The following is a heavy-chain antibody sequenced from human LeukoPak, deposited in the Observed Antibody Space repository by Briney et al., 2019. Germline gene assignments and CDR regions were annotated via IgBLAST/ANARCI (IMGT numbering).Heavy chain of an antibody. V-gene: IGHV1-24*01. CDR1: GYTLTELS. CDR3: ATIARTGSGYIDY. D-gene: IGHD3-10*01. CDR2: FDPEDGET. Sequence: ASVKVSCKVSGYTLTELSMHWVRQAPGKGREWMGGFDPEDGETIYAQKFQGRVTMTEDTSTDTAYMELSSLRSEDTAVYYCATIARTGSGYIDYWGQGTLVTVSS. J-gene: IGHJ4*02.